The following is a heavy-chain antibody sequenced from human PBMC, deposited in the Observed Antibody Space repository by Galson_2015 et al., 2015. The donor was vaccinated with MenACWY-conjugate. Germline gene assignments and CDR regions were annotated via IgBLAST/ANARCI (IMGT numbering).Heavy chain of an antibody. CDR1: GYRFTTNW. CDR2: IYPGDSDT. J-gene: IGHJ4*02. CDR3: ARRREEHDYVWGSYAD. Sequence: QSGAVVIKPGESLRISCKGSGYRFTTNWIGWVRQMPGKGLEWMGIIYPGDSDTRYSPSFQGQVTISADKSISTAYLQWSSLKASDTAMYYCARRREEHDYVWGSYADWGQGTLVTVSS. D-gene: IGHD3-16*01. V-gene: IGHV5-51*03.